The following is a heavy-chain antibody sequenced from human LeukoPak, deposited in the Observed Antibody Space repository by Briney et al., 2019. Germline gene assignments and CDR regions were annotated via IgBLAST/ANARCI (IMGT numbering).Heavy chain of an antibody. CDR2: INPNSGGT. CDR3: APAGYSHDSRGSYYFDY. Sequence: ASVKVSCQTSGYTFTGYYVHWVRQAPGQGLEWMGWINPNSGGTNYAQQFQGRVTMTRDTSISTAYMELSRLRSDDTAVYYCAPAGYSHDSRGSYYFDYWGQGTLVTVSS. V-gene: IGHV1-2*02. CDR1: GYTFTGYY. D-gene: IGHD3-22*01. J-gene: IGHJ4*02.